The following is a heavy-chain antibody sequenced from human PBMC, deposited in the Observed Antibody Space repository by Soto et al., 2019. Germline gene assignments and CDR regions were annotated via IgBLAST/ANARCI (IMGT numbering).Heavy chain of an antibody. CDR1: GFTFSTYA. V-gene: IGHV3-23*01. D-gene: IGHD6-6*01. J-gene: IGHJ6*02. CDR2: ISGSDGGT. CDR3: AIVPSLSSSGDYYYGMDV. Sequence: EVQLLESGGGLVQPGGSLRLSCTASGFTFSTYAMNWVRQAPGKGLEWVSAISGSDGGTYYADSVKGRFTISRDNSKNTLALQMNSLRVDDTALYYWAIVPSLSSSGDYYYGMDVWGQGTTVTVSS.